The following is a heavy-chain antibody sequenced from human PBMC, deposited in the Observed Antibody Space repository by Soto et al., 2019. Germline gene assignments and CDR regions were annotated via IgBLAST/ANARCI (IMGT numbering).Heavy chain of an antibody. CDR1: GFTFSSYG. Sequence: GGSLRLSCAASGFTFSSYGMHWFRQAPGKGLEWVAVISYDGSNKYYADSVKGRFTISRDNSKNTLYLQMNSLRAEDTAVYYCAKEQYYYDSSGYSSPVPGAFDIWGQGTMVTVSS. CDR2: ISYDGSNK. D-gene: IGHD3-22*01. CDR3: AKEQYYYDSSGYSSPVPGAFDI. J-gene: IGHJ3*02. V-gene: IGHV3-30*18.